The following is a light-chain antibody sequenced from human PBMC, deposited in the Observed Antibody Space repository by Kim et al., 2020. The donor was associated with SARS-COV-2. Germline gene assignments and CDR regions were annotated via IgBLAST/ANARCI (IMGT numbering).Light chain of an antibody. J-gene: IGKJ5*01. V-gene: IGKV3-11*01. Sequence: EIVLTQSPATLSLSPGETATLSCRASEGIYKYLAWYQQKPGQAPRLLIYDTSNRATGISGRFSGSRSGTDFTLTISSLRPEDSGMYHCERRTNWPLTFGQGTRLEIK. CDR3: ERRTNWPLT. CDR1: EGIYKY. CDR2: DTS.